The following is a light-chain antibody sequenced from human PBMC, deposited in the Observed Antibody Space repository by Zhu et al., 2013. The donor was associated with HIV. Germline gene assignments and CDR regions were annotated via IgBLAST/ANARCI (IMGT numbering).Light chain of an antibody. V-gene: IGKV3-20*01. CDR1: QSVSSNY. Sequence: EIVMTQSPATLSVSPGERATLSCRASQSVSSNYLAWYQQKPGQAPRLLISGTSNGATGIPDRFSGSGSGTDFTLTISGVEPEDFAKYYCQQYDTSTPMYTFGQGTNLEIK. CDR2: GTS. CDR3: QQYDTSTPMYT. J-gene: IGKJ2*01.